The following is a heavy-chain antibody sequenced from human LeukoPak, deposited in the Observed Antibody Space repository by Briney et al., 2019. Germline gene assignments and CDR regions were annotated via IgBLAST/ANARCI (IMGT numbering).Heavy chain of an antibody. J-gene: IGHJ6*03. CDR3: ASVLVLRYYYMDV. V-gene: IGHV4-59*08. CDR2: IYYSGST. CDR1: GGSISSYY. D-gene: IGHD2/OR15-2a*01. Sequence: SETLSLTCTVSGGSISSYYWSWIRQPPGKGLEWIGYIYYSGSTNYNPSLKSRVTISVDTSKNQFSLKLSSVTAADTAVYYCASVLVLRYYYMDVWGKGTTVTVSS.